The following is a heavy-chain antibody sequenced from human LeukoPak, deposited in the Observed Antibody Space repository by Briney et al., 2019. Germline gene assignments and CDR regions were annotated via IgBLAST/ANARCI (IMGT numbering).Heavy chain of an antibody. Sequence: SETLSLTCTVSGDSISNYYWSWIRQPPGKGLEWVGYIYYSGSTNSNPSLKSRVTISIDTSKNQVSLKLRSVTAADTAVYYCARPLGNGFSYWYFDLWGRGTLVTVS. J-gene: IGHJ2*01. CDR2: IYYSGST. D-gene: IGHD5-24*01. CDR1: GDSISNYY. V-gene: IGHV4-59*08. CDR3: ARPLGNGFSYWYFDL.